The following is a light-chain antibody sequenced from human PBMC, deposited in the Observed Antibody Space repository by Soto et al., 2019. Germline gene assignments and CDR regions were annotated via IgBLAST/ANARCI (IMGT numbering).Light chain of an antibody. CDR3: QQYGSPTWT. CDR2: GAS. CDR1: QSVSSSY. Sequence: EIVLTQSPGTLSLSPGERATLSCRASQSVSSSYLAWYQQKPGQASRLLIYGASSRATGIPDRFSGSGSGTDFTLTISRLEPEDFAVYYCQQYGSPTWTFGQGTKVEIK. J-gene: IGKJ1*01. V-gene: IGKV3-20*01.